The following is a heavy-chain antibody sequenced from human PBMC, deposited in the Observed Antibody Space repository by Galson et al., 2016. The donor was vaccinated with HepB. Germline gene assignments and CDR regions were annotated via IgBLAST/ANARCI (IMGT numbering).Heavy chain of an antibody. D-gene: IGHD2-2*01. CDR2: ISGSGGTT. V-gene: IGHV3-23*01. J-gene: IGHJ3*02. CDR3: AKAAPGAFDI. Sequence: SLRLSCAASGFTFSTYAMSWVRQAPGKGLEWVSAISGSGGTTYYADSVKGRFTISRDNSKNTLYLQVKNLRAEDTAVYYCAKAAPGAFDIWGQGTMVTVSS. CDR1: GFTFSTYA.